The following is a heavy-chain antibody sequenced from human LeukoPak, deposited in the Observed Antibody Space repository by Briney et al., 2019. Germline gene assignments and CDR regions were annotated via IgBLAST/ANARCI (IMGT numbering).Heavy chain of an antibody. CDR2: FDPENVET. V-gene: IGHV1-24*01. CDR3: ALLGRGGQYYFDY. Sequence: ASVKVSCKVSVYTLTELSMHWVRQSPGKRLEWMGGFDPENVETIYAQKFQGRITMTVDKSTDTADVELSSLRSEGTAVYYCALLGRGGQYYFDYWGQGTLVTVSS. D-gene: IGHD1-26*01. CDR1: VYTLTELS. J-gene: IGHJ4*02.